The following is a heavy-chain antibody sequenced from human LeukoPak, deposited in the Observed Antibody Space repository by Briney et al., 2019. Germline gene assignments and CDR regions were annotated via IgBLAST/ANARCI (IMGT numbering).Heavy chain of an antibody. J-gene: IGHJ4*02. V-gene: IGHV4-61*02. CDR3: ARDGYNLDYFDY. CDR1: GGSISSGSYY. CDR2: IYTSGST. D-gene: IGHD5-24*01. Sequence: SQTLSLTCTVSGGSISSGSYYWSWIRQPAGTGLEWIGRIYTSGSTNYNPSLKSRVTISVDTSKNQFSLKLSSVTAADTAVYYCARDGYNLDYFDYWGQGTLVTVSS.